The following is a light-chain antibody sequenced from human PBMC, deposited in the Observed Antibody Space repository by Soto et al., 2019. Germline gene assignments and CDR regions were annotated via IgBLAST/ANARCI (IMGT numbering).Light chain of an antibody. V-gene: IGKV3-15*01. CDR1: QSVSSN. CDR3: QQYNNWPYT. Sequence: EIVMTQSPATLSVSPGERATLSCSASQSVSSNLAWYQQKPGQAPRLLIYGASTRATGIPARLSGSGSGTEFTLTISSLQSDDFAVYDCQQYNNWPYTFGQGTKPEIK. CDR2: GAS. J-gene: IGKJ2*01.